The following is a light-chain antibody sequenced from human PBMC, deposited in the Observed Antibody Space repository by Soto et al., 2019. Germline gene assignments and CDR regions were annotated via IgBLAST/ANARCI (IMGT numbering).Light chain of an antibody. J-gene: IGKJ1*01. CDR1: RTVLSVSDNQYY. CDR3: QQYHSTPPRRT. V-gene: IGKV4-1*01. CDR2: WAS. Sequence: DIVMTQSPDSLTLSLGERATITCRSSRTVLSVSDNQYYLNWYQHKPRQPPKLLIYWASTRESGVPDRFTGSGSGTNFTLTINSLQAEDVAVYYCQQYHSTPPRRTFGQGTRVEIK.